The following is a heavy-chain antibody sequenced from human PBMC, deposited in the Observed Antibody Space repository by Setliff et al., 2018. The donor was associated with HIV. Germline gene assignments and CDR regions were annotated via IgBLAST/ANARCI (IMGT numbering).Heavy chain of an antibody. CDR1: GGSISSYS. J-gene: IGHJ6*03. CDR2: VSNGGDT. CDR3: ARDATSEGYMDV. V-gene: IGHV4-4*08. Sequence: SETLSLTCTVSGGSISSYSWSWIRQPPGKGLEWIGSVSNGGDTNYNPSLKSRVSLSLDTSKTQFSLKLTSVTAADTAMYFCARDATSEGYMDVWGKGTTVTVSS.